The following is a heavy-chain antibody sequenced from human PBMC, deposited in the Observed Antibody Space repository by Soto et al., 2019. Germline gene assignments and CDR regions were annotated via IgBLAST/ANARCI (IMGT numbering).Heavy chain of an antibody. D-gene: IGHD3-3*01. CDR1: GGTFSSYT. CDR2: IIPILGIA. J-gene: IGHJ3*02. Sequence: GASVKVSCKASGGTFSSYTISWVRQAPGQGLEWMGRIIPILGIANYAQKFQGRVTITADKSTSTAYMELSSLRSEDTAVYYCVVSWSGYYKDDAFDIWGQGTMVTVSS. V-gene: IGHV1-69*02. CDR3: VVSWSGYYKDDAFDI.